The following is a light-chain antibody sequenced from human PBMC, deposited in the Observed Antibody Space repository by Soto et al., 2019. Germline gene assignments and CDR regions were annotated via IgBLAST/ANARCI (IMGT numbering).Light chain of an antibody. CDR3: QQRFSWPPT. Sequence: EIGLTQSPATLSLSPGERVTLSCRASQSVSRYLAWYQQKPGQAPRLVIHDTSTRATGVPDTFSGSGSGTEFTLIISTLEPEDFATYYCQQRFSWPPTFGGGTHIEIK. V-gene: IGKV3-11*01. CDR1: QSVSRY. J-gene: IGKJ4*01. CDR2: DTS.